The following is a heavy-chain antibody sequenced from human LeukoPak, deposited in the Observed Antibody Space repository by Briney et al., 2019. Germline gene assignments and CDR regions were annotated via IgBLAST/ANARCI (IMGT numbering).Heavy chain of an antibody. V-gene: IGHV4-30-2*01. Sequence: SQALSLTCAVSGGSFSSGDYSWSWIRQPPGKGLEWIGYIYHSGSPYYNPSLKSRVTISIDRSKNQLSLKLNSVTAADTAVYYCAREILSSVGYFDYWGQGILVTVSS. CDR1: GGSFSSGDYS. D-gene: IGHD2-15*01. J-gene: IGHJ4*02. CDR3: AREILSSVGYFDY. CDR2: IYHSGSP.